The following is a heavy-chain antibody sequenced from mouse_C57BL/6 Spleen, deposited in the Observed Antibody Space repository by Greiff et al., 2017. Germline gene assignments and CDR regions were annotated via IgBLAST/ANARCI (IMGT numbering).Heavy chain of an antibody. CDR3: ARGGDYGAPFAY. V-gene: IGHV1-80*01. Sequence: QVHVKQSGAELVKPGASVKISCKASGYAFSSYWMNWVKQRPGKGLEWIGQIYPGDGDTNYNGKFKGKATLTADKSSSTAYMQLSSLTSEDSAVYFCARGGDYGAPFAYWGQGTLVTVSA. J-gene: IGHJ3*01. CDR1: GYAFSSYW. CDR2: IYPGDGDT. D-gene: IGHD2-4*01.